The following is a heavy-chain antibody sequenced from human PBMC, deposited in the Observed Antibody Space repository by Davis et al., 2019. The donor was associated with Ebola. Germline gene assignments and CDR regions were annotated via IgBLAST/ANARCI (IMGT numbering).Heavy chain of an antibody. CDR1: GGSISSYY. V-gene: IGHV4-59*12. D-gene: IGHD6-13*01. CDR2: IYYSGST. J-gene: IGHJ4*02. Sequence: SETLSLTCTVSGGSISSYYWSWIRQPPGKGLEWIGYIYYSGSTNYNPSLKSRVTISVDTSKNQFSLKLSSVTAEDTAVYYCARLYSSSWSPFDYWGQGTLVTVSS. CDR3: ARLYSSSWSPFDY.